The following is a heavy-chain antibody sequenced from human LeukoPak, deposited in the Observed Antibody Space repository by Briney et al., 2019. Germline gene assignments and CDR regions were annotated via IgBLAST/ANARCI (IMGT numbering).Heavy chain of an antibody. V-gene: IGHV4-30-4*01. D-gene: IGHD3-3*01. CDR3: ARALPNLGGAEYFQH. CDR1: GGSISSGDYY. J-gene: IGHJ1*01. CDR2: IYYSGST. Sequence: PSETLSLTCTVSGGSISSGDYYWSWIRQPPGKGLEWIGYIYYSGSTYYNPSLKSRVTISVDTSKNQFSLKLGSVTAADTAVYYCARALPNLGGAEYFQHWGQGTLVTVSS.